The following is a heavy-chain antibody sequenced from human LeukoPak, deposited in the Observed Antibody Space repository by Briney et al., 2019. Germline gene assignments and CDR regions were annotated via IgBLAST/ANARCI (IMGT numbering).Heavy chain of an antibody. Sequence: ASEKVSCKASGYTFTSYGISWVRQAPGQGLEWMGWISAYNGNTNYAQKLQGRVTMTTDTSTSTAYMELRSLRSDDTALYYCARDHRFLAAAAGVGYWGQGTLVTVSS. D-gene: IGHD6-13*01. CDR2: ISAYNGNT. J-gene: IGHJ4*02. CDR1: GYTFTSYG. V-gene: IGHV1-18*01. CDR3: ARDHRFLAAAAGVGY.